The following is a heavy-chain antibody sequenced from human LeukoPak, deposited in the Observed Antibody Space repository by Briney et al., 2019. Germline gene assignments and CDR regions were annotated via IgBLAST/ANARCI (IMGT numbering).Heavy chain of an antibody. CDR2: IYHSGST. J-gene: IGHJ3*02. D-gene: IGHD3/OR15-3a*01. Sequence: SETLSLTCTVSGGSISSGGYYWSWIRQPPGKGLEWIGYIYHSGSTYYNPSLKSRVTISVDRSKNQFSLKLSSVTAADTAVYYCARGSDFSDAFDIWGQGTMVTVSS. V-gene: IGHV4-30-2*01. CDR1: GGSISSGGYY. CDR3: ARGSDFSDAFDI.